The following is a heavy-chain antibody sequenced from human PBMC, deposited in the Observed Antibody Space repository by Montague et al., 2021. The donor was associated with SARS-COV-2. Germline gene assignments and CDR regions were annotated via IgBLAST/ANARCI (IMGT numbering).Heavy chain of an antibody. J-gene: IGHJ4*02. CDR1: GGSFGDDH. CDR3: ARGHLSVSMIVVVFTSASYYFDY. V-gene: IGHV4-34*01. Sequence: SETLSLTCGVYGGSFGDDHWSWIRQPPGKGLEWIGDIKQSGSTNXNPSLKSRVTISVDTSKNQFSLKPTSVTAADTAVYFCARGHLSVSMIVVVFTSASYYFDYWGQGAQVTVSS. D-gene: IGHD3-22*01. CDR2: IKQSGST.